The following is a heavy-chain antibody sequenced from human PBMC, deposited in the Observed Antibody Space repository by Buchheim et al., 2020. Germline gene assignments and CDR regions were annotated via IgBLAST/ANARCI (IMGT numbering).Heavy chain of an antibody. J-gene: IGHJ4*02. Sequence: QLQLQESGPGLVKPSETLSLTYSVSGRSIISSSYYWGWIRQPPGKGLEWLGSTYYNGIAYYNPSLKSRFTILVDTSKQQFSLQLTSVTAADTAVYYCVRHTFGSYYFDYWGQGTL. CDR1: GRSIISSSYY. D-gene: IGHD3-16*01. V-gene: IGHV4-39*01. CDR3: VRHTFGSYYFDY. CDR2: TYYNGIA.